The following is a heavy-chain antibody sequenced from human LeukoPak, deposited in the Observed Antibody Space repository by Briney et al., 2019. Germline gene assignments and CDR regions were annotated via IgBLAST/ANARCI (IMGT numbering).Heavy chain of an antibody. V-gene: IGHV4-34*01. Sequence: SETLSLTCAVYGGSFSGYYWSWIRQPPGKGLEWIGEINHSGSTNYNPSLKTRVTISLDTSTNQFSLKLSSVTAADTAVYYCARDDWGTDYWGQGTLVTVSS. CDR1: GGSFSGYY. CDR3: ARDDWGTDY. J-gene: IGHJ4*02. D-gene: IGHD7-27*01. CDR2: INHSGST.